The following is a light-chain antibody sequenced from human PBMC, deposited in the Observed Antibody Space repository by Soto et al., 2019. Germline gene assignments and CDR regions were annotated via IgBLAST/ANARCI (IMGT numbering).Light chain of an antibody. CDR2: DVS. Sequence: QSVLTQPASVSGSPGQSITISCTGTSSDVGAYNYVSWYQHHPGKAPKLMIYDVSNRPSGLSNRFSGSKSGNTASLTISGLQAEDEADYYCNSFTTSSTLVFGGGTKLTVI. CDR1: SSDVGAYNY. CDR3: NSFTTSSTLV. V-gene: IGLV2-14*03. J-gene: IGLJ2*01.